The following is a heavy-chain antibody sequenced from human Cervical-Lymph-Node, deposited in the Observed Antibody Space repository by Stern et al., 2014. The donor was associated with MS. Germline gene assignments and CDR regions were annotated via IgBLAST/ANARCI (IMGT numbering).Heavy chain of an antibody. V-gene: IGHV3-30-3*01. CDR2: LSFDGSNQ. D-gene: IGHD3-10*01. J-gene: IGHJ4*02. CDR1: GFTFSTYA. CDR3: ARRYGAGTWADY. Sequence: QDQLVESGGGVVQPGGSLRLSCAASGFTFSTYAMHWVRQAPGKGLEWVATLSFDGSNQYYADSVKGRFTISRDISKNTLYLQLNSLRAEDTAVYYCARRYGAGTWADYWGQGTLVTVSS.